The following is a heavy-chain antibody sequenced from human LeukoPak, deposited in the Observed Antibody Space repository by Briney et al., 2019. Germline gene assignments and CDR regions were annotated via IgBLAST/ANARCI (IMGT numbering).Heavy chain of an antibody. V-gene: IGHV1-2*06. CDR2: INPNSGGT. CDR3: ARGDGRRITMIY. J-gene: IGHJ4*02. CDR1: GYTFTGYY. D-gene: IGHD3-22*01. Sequence: ASVKVSCKASGYTFTGYYMHWVRQAPGQGLEWMGRINPNSGGTNYAQKFQGRVNMTRDTSISTAYMELSRLRSDDTAVYYCARGDGRRITMIYWGQGTLVTVSS.